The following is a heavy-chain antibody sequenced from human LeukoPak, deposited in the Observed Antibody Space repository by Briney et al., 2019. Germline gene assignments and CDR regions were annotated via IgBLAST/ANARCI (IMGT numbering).Heavy chain of an antibody. Sequence: PGGSLRLSCAPSGFTFDNFAMTWVRQAPGKGLEWVSEITGSGGSTYYADSVKGRFTISRDNSKNTLYLQKNSLRAEDTAIYYCARGLFDFDYWGQGTLVTVSS. CDR3: ARGLFDFDY. CDR2: ITGSGGST. CDR1: GFTFDNFA. D-gene: IGHD3-10*01. V-gene: IGHV3-23*01. J-gene: IGHJ4*02.